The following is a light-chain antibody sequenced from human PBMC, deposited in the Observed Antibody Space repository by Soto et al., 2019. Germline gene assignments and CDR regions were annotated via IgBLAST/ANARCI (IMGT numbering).Light chain of an antibody. V-gene: IGLV2-14*01. CDR3: SSYAGTNTLVV. Sequence: QSALTQPASVSGSPGQSITISCTGTSSDVGGYKYVSWFQQHPGKAPKLMIYDVNNRPSGVSNRFSGSKSGTTASLTISGLQAEDEAEYFCSSYAGTNTLVVFGGGTKLTVL. J-gene: IGLJ2*01. CDR1: SSDVGGYKY. CDR2: DVN.